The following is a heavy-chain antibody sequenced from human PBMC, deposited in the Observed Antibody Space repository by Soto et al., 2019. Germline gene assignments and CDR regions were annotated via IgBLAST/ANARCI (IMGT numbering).Heavy chain of an antibody. V-gene: IGHV1-18*04. J-gene: IGHJ4*02. CDR2: ISAYNGYT. CDR3: ARLIPAAIVDDYFDY. D-gene: IGHD2-2*01. CDR1: GYTFTSYG. Sequence: GASVKVSCKASGYTFTSYGISCVRQAPGQGLEWMGWISAYNGYTNYAQKLQGRVTLTSDTSTSTAYMDLRSLRSDDTAVYYCARLIPAAIVDDYFDYWGQGTLVTVSS.